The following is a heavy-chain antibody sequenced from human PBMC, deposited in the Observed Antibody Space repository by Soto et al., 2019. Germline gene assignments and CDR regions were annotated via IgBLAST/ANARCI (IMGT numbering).Heavy chain of an antibody. CDR1: GCTFSSYA. V-gene: IGHV3-23*01. CDR2: SSGSGGST. J-gene: IGHJ4*02. Sequence: GGSLRLSCAASGCTFSSYAMSWGRQAPGKGLEWGSASSGSGGSTYYADSVKGRLTRSRDNSKNTLYLQMNSLRAEDTAVYYCAKDRRLRPYYFDYWGQGTLVTVSS. D-gene: IGHD5-12*01. CDR3: AKDRRLRPYYFDY.